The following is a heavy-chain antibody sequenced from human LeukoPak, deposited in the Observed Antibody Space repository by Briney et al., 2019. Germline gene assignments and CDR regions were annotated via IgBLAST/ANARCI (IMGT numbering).Heavy chain of an antibody. CDR3: AKGGSAVAGARGWFDP. Sequence: GGSLRLSCAASGFTVSSNYMSWVRQAPGKGLEWVSAISGSGGSTYYADSVKGRFTISRDNSKNTLYLQMNSLRAEDTAVYYCAKGGSAVAGARGWFDPWGQGTLVTVSS. D-gene: IGHD6-19*01. V-gene: IGHV3-23*01. J-gene: IGHJ5*02. CDR1: GFTVSSNY. CDR2: ISGSGGST.